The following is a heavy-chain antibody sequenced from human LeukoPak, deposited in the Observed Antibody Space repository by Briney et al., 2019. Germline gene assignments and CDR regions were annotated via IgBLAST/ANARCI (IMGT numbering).Heavy chain of an antibody. Sequence: GGSLRLSCAASGFTVSSNYMSWVRQAPGKGLEWVANIKEAGGEKYYVDSVKGRFAISRDNAKNSLYLQMNSLRAEDTAVYYCARGRQLGYWGQGTLVTVSS. J-gene: IGHJ4*02. CDR2: IKEAGGEK. V-gene: IGHV3-7*01. CDR1: GFTVSSNY. D-gene: IGHD3-16*01. CDR3: ARGRQLGY.